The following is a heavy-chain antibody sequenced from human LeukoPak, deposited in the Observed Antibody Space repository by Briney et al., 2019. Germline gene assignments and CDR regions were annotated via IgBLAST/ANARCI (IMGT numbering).Heavy chain of an antibody. D-gene: IGHD4-17*01. V-gene: IGHV3-7*04. J-gene: IGHJ4*02. CDR2: INQDGSEQ. CDR1: GFTFSRYW. CDR3: ARDRYGEPFDY. Sequence: PGGSLRLSCAASGFTFSRYWMSWVRQAPGKELEWVASINQDGSEQYYVDSVKGRFTISRDNTKNSLFLQMNTLRAEDTAVYYCARDRYGEPFDYWGQGTLVIVSS.